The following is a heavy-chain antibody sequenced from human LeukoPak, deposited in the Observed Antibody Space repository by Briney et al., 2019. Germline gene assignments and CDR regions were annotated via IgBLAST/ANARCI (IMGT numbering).Heavy chain of an antibody. CDR2: INPNSGGT. D-gene: IGHD3-22*01. J-gene: IGHJ4*02. CDR1: GYTFTGYY. CDR3: ARDRAGYYDSSGYPDY. Sequence: ASVKVSCKASGYTFTGYYMHWVRQAPGQRLEWMGRINPNSGGTNYAQKFQGRVTMTRDTSISTAYMELSRLRSDDTAVYYCARDRAGYYDSSGYPDYWGQGTLVTVSS. V-gene: IGHV1-2*06.